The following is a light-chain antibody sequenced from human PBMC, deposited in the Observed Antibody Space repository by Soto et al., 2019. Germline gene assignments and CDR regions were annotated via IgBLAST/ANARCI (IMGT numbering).Light chain of an antibody. J-gene: IGLJ3*02. V-gene: IGLV1-44*01. CDR1: SSNIGSNT. CDR2: YDN. CDR3: AAWDDSLNGLV. Sequence: QPVLTQPPSASGTPGHRVTISCSGSSSNIGSNTVNWYQQLPGTAPKLLIYYDNQRPSGVPVRFSGSKSGTSASLAISGLQSEDEADYYCAAWDDSLNGLVFGGGTKLTVL.